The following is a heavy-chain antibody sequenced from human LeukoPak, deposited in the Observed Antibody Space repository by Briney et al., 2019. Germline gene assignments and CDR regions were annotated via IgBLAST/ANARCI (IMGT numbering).Heavy chain of an antibody. CDR3: ARGGNPYSSNWYYFDY. CDR1: GFTVSSNY. Sequence: GGSLRLSCAASGFTVSSNYMSWVRQAPGKGLEWVSVIYITGSTYYADSVKGRFTISRDNSKNTLYLQMNSLRAEDTAVYYCARGGNPYSSNWYYFDYWGQGTLVTVSS. CDR2: IYITGST. D-gene: IGHD6-13*01. V-gene: IGHV3-53*01. J-gene: IGHJ4*02.